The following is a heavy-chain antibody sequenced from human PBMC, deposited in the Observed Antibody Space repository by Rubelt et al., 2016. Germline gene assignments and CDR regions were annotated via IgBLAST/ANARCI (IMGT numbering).Heavy chain of an antibody. CDR3: ARSTEVTLYNWFDP. V-gene: IGHV4-38-2*02. Sequence: QVQLQESGPGLVKPSETLSLTCTVSGYSISSGYCWGWIRQPPGKGLEWIGNIYHSGNTYYNPSLKSRVTISVDTSKNQFYLELNAVPAADTAVYECARSTEVTLYNWFDPWGQGTLVTVSS. CDR1: GYSISSGYC. CDR2: IYHSGNT. D-gene: IGHD4-23*01. J-gene: IGHJ5*02.